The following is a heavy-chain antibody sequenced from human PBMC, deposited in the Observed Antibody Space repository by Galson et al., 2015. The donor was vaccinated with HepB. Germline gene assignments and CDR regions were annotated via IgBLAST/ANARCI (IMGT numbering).Heavy chain of an antibody. CDR1: GGTFSSYA. D-gene: IGHD4-17*01. CDR3: ARDLYGDFVYYYYGMDV. V-gene: IGHV1-69*13. CDR2: IIPIFGTA. J-gene: IGHJ6*02. Sequence: SVKVSCKASGGTFSSYAISWVRQAPGQGLEWMGGIIPIFGTANYAQKFQGRVTITADESTSTAYMELSSLRSEDTAVYYCARDLYGDFVYYYYGMDVWGQGTTVTVSS.